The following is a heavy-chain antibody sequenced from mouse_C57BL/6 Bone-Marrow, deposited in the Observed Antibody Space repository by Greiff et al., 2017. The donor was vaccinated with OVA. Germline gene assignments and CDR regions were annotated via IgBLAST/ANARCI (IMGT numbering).Heavy chain of an antibody. CDR3: ESLDAMDY. V-gene: IGHV5-12*01. Sequence: EVMLVESGGGLVQPGGSLKLSCAASGFTFSDFYMYWIRQTPEKRLEWVAYISNGGGSTYYPDTVKGRFTISRDNAKNTLYLQMSRLKSEDTAMYYYESLDAMDYWGQGNSVTVSS. CDR2: ISNGGGST. CDR1: GFTFSDFY. J-gene: IGHJ4*01.